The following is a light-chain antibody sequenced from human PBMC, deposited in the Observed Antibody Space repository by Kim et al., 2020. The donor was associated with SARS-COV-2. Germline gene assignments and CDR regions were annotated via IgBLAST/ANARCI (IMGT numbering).Light chain of an antibody. CDR3: QHYNSFSLT. J-gene: IGKJ1*01. V-gene: IGKV1-5*01. CDR1: QTFTSG. Sequence: DIQMTQSPSTLSASVGDRVSITCRASQTFTSGMAWYQQKPGKPPKVLIFDASTLASGVPSRFSGSGSGTEFTLTISSLQPDDFATYYCQHYNSFSLTFGQGTKVDIK. CDR2: DAS.